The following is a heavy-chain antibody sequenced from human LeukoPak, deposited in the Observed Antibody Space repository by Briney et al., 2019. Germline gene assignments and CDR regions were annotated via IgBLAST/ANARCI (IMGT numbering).Heavy chain of an antibody. J-gene: IGHJ4*02. D-gene: IGHD5-18*01. CDR1: GGSISSYY. V-gene: IGHV4-59*01. CDR2: IYYSGST. CDR3: ARDRMGSYGHGGFDY. Sequence: SETLSLTCTASGGSISSYYWSWIRQPPGKGLEWIGYIYYSGSTNYNPSLKSRVTISVDTSKNQSSLKLSSVTAADTAVYYCARDRMGSYGHGGFDYWGQGTLVTVSS.